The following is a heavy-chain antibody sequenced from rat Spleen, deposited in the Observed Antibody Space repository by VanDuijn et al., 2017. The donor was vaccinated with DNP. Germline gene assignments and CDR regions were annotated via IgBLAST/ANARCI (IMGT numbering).Heavy chain of an antibody. CDR1: GFNFNDYW. Sequence: EVQLVESGGGLVQPGRSLKLSCAASGFNFNDYWMGWVRQAPGKGLEWIGEINKDSSTINYTPSLKDKFTISRDKAQNTLFLQMDSLRSEDTATYSCATIMDAWGQGTSVTVSS. V-gene: IGHV4-2*01. CDR2: INKDSSTI. CDR3: ATIMDA. J-gene: IGHJ4*01.